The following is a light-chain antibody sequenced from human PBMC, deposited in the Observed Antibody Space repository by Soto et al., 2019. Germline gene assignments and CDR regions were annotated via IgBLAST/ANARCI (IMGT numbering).Light chain of an antibody. V-gene: IGKV3-20*01. Sequence: EVVLTQSPVTLSLSPGDRATLSCRASQSISSSYLAWYQQKPGQAPRLLIYGTFNRATGIPDRFSGDGSGTYFTLTINRLEPEDFAMYFCQQCGLSPRTFGQGTKVEV. CDR1: QSISSSY. CDR2: GTF. J-gene: IGKJ1*01. CDR3: QQCGLSPRT.